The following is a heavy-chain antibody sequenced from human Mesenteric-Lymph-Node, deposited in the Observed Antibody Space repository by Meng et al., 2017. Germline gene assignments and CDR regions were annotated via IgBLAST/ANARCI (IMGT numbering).Heavy chain of an antibody. V-gene: IGHV4-30-4*01. J-gene: IGHJ4*02. D-gene: IGHD3-22*01. Sequence: QVQLEESGPGLVKPSQTLSLTCPVSDGFTTRDDYYWSWIRQPPGKGLEWIGYISYSGSTYYNPSLKSRVTISVDTSKNQFSLKLSSVTAADTAVYYCARMHFYDSSNYGFDYWGQGTLVTVSS. CDR3: ARMHFYDSSNYGFDY. CDR1: DGFTTRDDYY. CDR2: ISYSGST.